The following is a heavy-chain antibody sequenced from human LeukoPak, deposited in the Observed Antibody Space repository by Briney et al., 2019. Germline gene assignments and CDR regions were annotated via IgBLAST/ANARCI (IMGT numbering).Heavy chain of an antibody. CDR2: ISGSGSTI. CDR3: ARVQATAIGDY. J-gene: IGHJ4*02. CDR1: GFTFSSYE. V-gene: IGHV3-48*03. Sequence: PGGSLRLSCAASGFTFSSYEMNWVRQAPGKGLEWVSYISGSGSTIYYADSVKGRFTISRDNAKNSLYLQMNSLRAEDTAVYYCARVQATAIGDYWGQGTLVTVSS. D-gene: IGHD5-18*01.